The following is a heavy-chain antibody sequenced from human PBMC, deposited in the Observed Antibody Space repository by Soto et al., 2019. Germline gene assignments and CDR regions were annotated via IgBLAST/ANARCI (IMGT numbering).Heavy chain of an antibody. Sequence: QVQLVQSGAEVKKTGSSVKVSCKTSGGTFSTFGISWVRQAPGQGLEWMGGIIPFFGTAEYSQKFEDRITITADESTNTDYMDLRSLTSEDTAIYYCARTAPMDAGDKYYYDFWGQGALVTVSS. V-gene: IGHV1-69*01. CDR2: IIPFFGTA. D-gene: IGHD3-16*01. CDR3: ARTAPMDAGDKYYYDF. J-gene: IGHJ4*02. CDR1: GGTFSTFG.